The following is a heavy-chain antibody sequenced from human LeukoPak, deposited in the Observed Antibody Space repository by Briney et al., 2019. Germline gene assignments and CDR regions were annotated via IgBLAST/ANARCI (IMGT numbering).Heavy chain of an antibody. V-gene: IGHV3-23*01. Sequence: GGSLRLSCAASGFTFSSYGMSWVRQAPGKGLEWVSTISGSGGSTYYADSVKGRFAISRDNFKTTLYLQMNSLRAEDTAVYYCAKDAPPITMVRGVLDYWGQGTLVTVSS. CDR3: AKDAPPITMVRGVLDY. D-gene: IGHD3-10*01. CDR1: GFTFSSYG. J-gene: IGHJ4*02. CDR2: ISGSGGST.